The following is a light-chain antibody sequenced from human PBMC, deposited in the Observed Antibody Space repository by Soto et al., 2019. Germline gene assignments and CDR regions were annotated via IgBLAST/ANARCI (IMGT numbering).Light chain of an antibody. CDR2: EVS. Sequence: QSVLTQPASVSGSPGQSITISCTGTSYDVGGYAYVSWYQQYPGKAPKLVISEVSNRPSGVSHRFSGSRSGNTASLTISGLQAEDEADYYCSSYTGDTTPVFGGGTKLTVL. J-gene: IGLJ2*01. CDR3: SSYTGDTTPV. V-gene: IGLV2-14*01. CDR1: SYDVGGYAY.